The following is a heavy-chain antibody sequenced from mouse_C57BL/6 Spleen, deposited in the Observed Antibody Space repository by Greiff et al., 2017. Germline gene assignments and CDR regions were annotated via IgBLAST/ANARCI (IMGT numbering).Heavy chain of an antibody. D-gene: IGHD2-5*01. CDR1: GYTFTSYG. CDR3: ARKGAYYSNYGYFDV. Sequence: QVHVKQSGAELARPGASVKLSCKASGYTFTSYGISWVKQRTGQGLEWIGEIYPRSGNTYYNEKFKGKATLTADKSSSTAYMELRSLTSEDSAVYVCARKGAYYSNYGYFDVWGTGTTVTVSS. J-gene: IGHJ1*03. V-gene: IGHV1-81*01. CDR2: IYPRSGNT.